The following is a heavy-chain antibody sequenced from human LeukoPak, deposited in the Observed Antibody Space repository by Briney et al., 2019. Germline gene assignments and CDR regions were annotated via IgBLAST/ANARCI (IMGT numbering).Heavy chain of an antibody. V-gene: IGHV3-21*01. J-gene: IGHJ6*03. Sequence: GGSLRLSCAASGFTFSSYSMNWVRQAPGKGLEGVAYIISFSSHIYYADSVKGRFTISRDNPKNSLYLQMNSLRAEDTAVYYCARTRAPSNGRVLYYMDVWGKGTTVTVSS. D-gene: IGHD2-2*01. CDR2: IISFSSHI. CDR3: ARTRAPSNGRVLYYMDV. CDR1: GFTFSSYS.